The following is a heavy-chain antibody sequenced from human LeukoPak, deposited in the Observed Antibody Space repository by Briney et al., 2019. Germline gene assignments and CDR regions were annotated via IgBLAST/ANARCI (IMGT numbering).Heavy chain of an antibody. V-gene: IGHV4-59*08. D-gene: IGHD3-9*01. J-gene: IGHJ4*02. CDR2: IYYSGST. Sequence: PSETLSLTCTVSGDSISSYYWRWIRQPPGKGLEWIGYIYYSGSTNYNPSLKSRVTISVDMSNNQFSLKLSSVTAADTAVYYCARHVWLQPFDYWGQGTLVTVSS. CDR1: GDSISSYY. CDR3: ARHVWLQPFDY.